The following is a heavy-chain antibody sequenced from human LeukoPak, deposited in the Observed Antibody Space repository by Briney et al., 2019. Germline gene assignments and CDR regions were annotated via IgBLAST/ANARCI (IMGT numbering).Heavy chain of an antibody. J-gene: IGHJ4*02. V-gene: IGHV4-59*08. CDR2: IYYSGST. Sequence: PSETLSLTCTVSGGSISSYYWSWIRQPPGKGLEWIGYIYYSGSTNYNPSLNSRVTLSVDSSRNQFSLKLSSVTAADTAVYYCARHVGTYFDYWGQGTLVTVSS. D-gene: IGHD3-10*01. CDR3: ARHVGTYFDY. CDR1: GGSISSYY.